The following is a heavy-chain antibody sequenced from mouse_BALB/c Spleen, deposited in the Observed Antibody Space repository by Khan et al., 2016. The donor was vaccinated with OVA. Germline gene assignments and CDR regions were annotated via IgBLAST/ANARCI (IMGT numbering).Heavy chain of an antibody. D-gene: IGHD1-1*01. J-gene: IGHJ2*01. CDR1: GYSITSDYA. V-gene: IGHV3-2*02. CDR3: ARIYGGDFDY. Sequence: EVQLVESGPGLVKPSQSLSLTCTVTGYSITSDYAWNWIRQFPGNKLEWMGHISYSGNTKYNPSPKSRISITRDTSKHQFFLQLNSVTTEDTATYYCARIYGGDFDYGGQGTTLTVAS. CDR2: ISYSGNT.